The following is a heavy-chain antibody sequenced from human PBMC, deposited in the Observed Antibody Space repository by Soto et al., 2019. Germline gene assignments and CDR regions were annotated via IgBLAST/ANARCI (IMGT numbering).Heavy chain of an antibody. V-gene: IGHV4-4*02. Sequence: KPSETQSLTCAVSGGSISTSNWWNWVCQPPGKGLEWIGEIYHRGTTNYNASLKSRVTISVDTSKNQFSLKLSPVPAADTAVYYGARGLNYGDYVGFDYWGQGTMGTVSS. CDR3: ARGLNYGDYVGFDY. CDR2: IYHRGTT. CDR1: GGSISTSNW. D-gene: IGHD4-17*01. J-gene: IGHJ4*02.